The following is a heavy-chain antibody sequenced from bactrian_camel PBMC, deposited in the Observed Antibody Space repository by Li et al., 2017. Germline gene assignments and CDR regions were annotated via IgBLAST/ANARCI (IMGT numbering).Heavy chain of an antibody. CDR2: MYGGGATYTERT. D-gene: IGHD1*01. Sequence: VQLVESGGGSVQAGGSLKLSCVAVQDTTKRNAMAWFRQSPGKEREGLAAMYGGGATYTERTYYADSVKGRFTVSRDDNKNTLYLQMNNLQPEDTAMYSCALDLRWAGYVRCAAGWTGDFADWGQGTQVTVS. V-gene: IGHV3S59*01. CDR3: ALDLRWAGYVRCAAGWTGDFAD. CDR1: QDTTKRNA. J-gene: IGHJ6*01.